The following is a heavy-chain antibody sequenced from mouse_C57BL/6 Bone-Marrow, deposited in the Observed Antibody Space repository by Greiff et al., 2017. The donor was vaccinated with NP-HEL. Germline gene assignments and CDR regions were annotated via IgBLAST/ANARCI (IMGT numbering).Heavy chain of an antibody. CDR2: IYPRSGNT. Sequence: QVQLQQSGAELARPWASVTLSCTASGYTFTSYGLSWVKQRTGQGLEWIGEIYPRSGNTYYNEKFKGKATLTADKSSSTAYMELRSLTSEDSAVYFCARDGSSPLYWGQGTTLTVSS. J-gene: IGHJ2*01. CDR3: ARDGSSPLY. CDR1: GYTFTSYG. V-gene: IGHV1-81*01. D-gene: IGHD1-1*01.